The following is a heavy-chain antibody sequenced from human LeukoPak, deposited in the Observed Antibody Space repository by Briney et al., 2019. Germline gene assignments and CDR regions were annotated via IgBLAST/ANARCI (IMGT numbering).Heavy chain of an antibody. J-gene: IGHJ3*02. V-gene: IGHV1-46*01. CDR3: ARTYYYDRSGIYDAFDI. Sequence: ASVKVSCKASGYIFTSYYMHWVRQAPGQGLELMGIINPSGGNTNYAQKFQGRVTITRDTSASTAYMELSSLRSEDMALYYCARTYYYDRSGIYDAFDIWGQGTMVTVSS. D-gene: IGHD3-22*01. CDR2: INPSGGNT. CDR1: GYIFTSYY.